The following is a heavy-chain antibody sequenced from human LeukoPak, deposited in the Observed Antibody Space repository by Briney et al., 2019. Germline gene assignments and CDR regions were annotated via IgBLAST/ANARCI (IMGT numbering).Heavy chain of an antibody. CDR3: ARDSEAYGMDV. J-gene: IGHJ6*02. D-gene: IGHD1-26*01. Sequence: GGSLRLSCAASGFTFSSYSMNWVRQAPGKGLEWVSSISSSSSYIYYADSVKGRFTISRDNAKNSLYLQMNCLRAEDTAVYYCARDSEAYGMDVWGQGTTVTVSS. CDR1: GFTFSSYS. CDR2: ISSSSSYI. V-gene: IGHV3-21*01.